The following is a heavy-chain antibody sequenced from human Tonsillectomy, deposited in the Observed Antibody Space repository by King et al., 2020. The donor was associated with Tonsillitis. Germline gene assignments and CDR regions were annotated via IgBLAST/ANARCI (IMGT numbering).Heavy chain of an antibody. Sequence: VQLVESGGGLVQPGGSLRLSCAASGFTFSSYAMSWVRQAPGKGLEWVSAISDSGGSTYYADSVKGRFTISRDNSKNTLYLQMNSLRAEDTAVYYCAKAPVGFGELLYSFDYWGQGTLAT. V-gene: IGHV3-23*04. D-gene: IGHD3-10*01. CDR1: GFTFSSYA. CDR2: ISDSGGST. CDR3: AKAPVGFGELLYSFDY. J-gene: IGHJ4*02.